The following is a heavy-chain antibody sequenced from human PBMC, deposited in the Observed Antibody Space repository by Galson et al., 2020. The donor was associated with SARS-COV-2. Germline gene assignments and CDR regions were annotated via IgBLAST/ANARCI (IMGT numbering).Heavy chain of an antibody. CDR1: GYTFTSYD. D-gene: IGHD5-18*01. CDR3: ARGGLVDTAMVTFTLTKRPPDPADY. Sequence: ASVKVSCKASGYTFTSYDINWVRQATGQGLEWMGWMNPNSGNTGYAQKFQGRVTMTRNTSISTAYMELSSLRSEDTAVYYCARGGLVDTAMVTFTLTKRPPDPADYWGQGTLVTVSS. J-gene: IGHJ4*02. CDR2: MNPNSGNT. V-gene: IGHV1-8*01.